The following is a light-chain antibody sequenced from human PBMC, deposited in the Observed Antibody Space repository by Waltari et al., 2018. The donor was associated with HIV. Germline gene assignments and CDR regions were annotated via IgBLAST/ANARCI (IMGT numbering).Light chain of an antibody. CDR2: DVS. CDR1: SSDVGSYNY. J-gene: IGLJ1*01. CDR3: CSYAGSNTYL. V-gene: IGLV2-23*02. Sequence: QSALTQPASVSGFPGQSVTISCTGSSSDVGSYNYVSWYQQHPGKAPKLLIYDVSKRPSGVSNRVSGSKSANTASLTISGLQAEDEADYYCCSYAGSNTYLFGTGTEVTVL.